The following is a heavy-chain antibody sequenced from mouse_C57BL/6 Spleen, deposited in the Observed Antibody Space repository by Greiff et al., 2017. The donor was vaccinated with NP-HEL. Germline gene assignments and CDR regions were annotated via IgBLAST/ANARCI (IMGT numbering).Heavy chain of an antibody. D-gene: IGHD1-1*01. CDR3: TGYYGSRGFDY. Sequence: EVNLVESGGGLVQPGGSMKLSCAASGFTFSDAWMDWVRQSPEKGLEWVAEIRNKANNHATYYAESVKGRFTISRDDSKSSVYLQMNSLRAEDTGIYYCTGYYGSRGFDYWGQGTTLTVSS. J-gene: IGHJ2*01. CDR2: IRNKANNHAT. V-gene: IGHV6-6*01. CDR1: GFTFSDAW.